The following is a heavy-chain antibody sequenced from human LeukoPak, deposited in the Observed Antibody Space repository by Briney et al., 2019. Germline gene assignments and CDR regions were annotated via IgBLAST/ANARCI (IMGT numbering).Heavy chain of an antibody. CDR3: AKRTGYSYGYDAFDI. J-gene: IGHJ3*02. D-gene: IGHD5-18*01. V-gene: IGHV3-30*02. Sequence: GGSLRLSCAASGFTFSTHGMHWVRQAPGKGLEWVAFIRYDGINKYYADSVKGRFTISRDNSKNTLYLQMNSLRAEDTAVYYCAKRTGYSYGYDAFDIWGQGTMVTVSS. CDR1: GFTFSTHG. CDR2: IRYDGINK.